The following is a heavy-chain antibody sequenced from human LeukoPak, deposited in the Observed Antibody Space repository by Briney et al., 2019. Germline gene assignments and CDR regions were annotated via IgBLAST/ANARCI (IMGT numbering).Heavy chain of an antibody. V-gene: IGHV4-59*01. CDR3: ARGGRYNWNYPRTFFDY. J-gene: IGHJ4*02. Sequence: SETLSLTCTVSGGSISSYYWSWIRQPAGKGLEWIGYIYYRGSTNYNPSLKSRVTISVDTSKNQFSLKLSSVTAADTAVYYCARGGRYNWNYPRTFFDYWGQGTLVTVSS. CDR2: IYYRGST. D-gene: IGHD1-7*01. CDR1: GGSISSYY.